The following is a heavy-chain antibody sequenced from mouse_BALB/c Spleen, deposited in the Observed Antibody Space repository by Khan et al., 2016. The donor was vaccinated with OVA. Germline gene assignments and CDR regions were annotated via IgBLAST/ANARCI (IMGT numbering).Heavy chain of an antibody. J-gene: IGHJ3*01. Sequence: EVQLQESGAEIVKPGASVKLSCTASGFNIQDTYIYWVNHRPEQGLEWMGRIDPANGDAQYDPKFQGRATITADSSSNTAYLQVTSLTSEATAVLYWATVEGSSIDYWGQGTLVTVSA. CDR3: ATVEGSSIDY. D-gene: IGHD1-3*01. V-gene: IGHV14-3*02. CDR2: IDPANGDA. CDR1: GFNIQDTY.